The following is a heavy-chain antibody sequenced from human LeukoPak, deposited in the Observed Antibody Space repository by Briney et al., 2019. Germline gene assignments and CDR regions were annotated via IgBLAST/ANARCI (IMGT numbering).Heavy chain of an antibody. Sequence: GGSLRLSCAASGFTFSDYYMSWIRQAPGKGLEWVSYISSSGNTIYYADSVKGRFTISRDNAKNSLYLQMNSLRAEDTAVYYCARDEKSGSYSAEYFQHWGQGTLVTVSS. J-gene: IGHJ1*01. V-gene: IGHV3-11*04. CDR2: ISSSGNTI. CDR3: ARDEKSGSYSAEYFQH. D-gene: IGHD1-26*01. CDR1: GFTFSDYY.